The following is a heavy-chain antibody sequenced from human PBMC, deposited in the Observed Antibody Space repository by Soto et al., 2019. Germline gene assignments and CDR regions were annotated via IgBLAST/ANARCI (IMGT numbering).Heavy chain of an antibody. Sequence: PGGSLRLSCAASGFTFSSYSMNWVRQAPGKGLEWVSYVSSSSTTMYYADSVKGRFTISRDNAENSLHLQMNSLRAEDTAVYYCASRGGLVRGNYYGMDVWGQGTTVTVSS. CDR1: GFTFSSYS. J-gene: IGHJ6*02. V-gene: IGHV3-48*01. CDR3: ASRGGLVRGNYYGMDV. CDR2: VSSSSTTM. D-gene: IGHD3-10*01.